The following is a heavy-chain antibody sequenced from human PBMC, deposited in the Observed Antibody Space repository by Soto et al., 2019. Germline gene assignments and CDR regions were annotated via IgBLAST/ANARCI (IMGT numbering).Heavy chain of an antibody. V-gene: IGHV3-23*01. CDR2: ISGSGGST. Sequence: EVQLLESGGGLVQPGGSLRLSCAASGFTFSSYAMRWVRQAPGKGLEWVSAISGSGGSTYYADSVKGRFTISRDNSKNTLYLQMNSLRAADTDVYYCARRGSGSYCDYWGQGPLVTVSS. CDR1: GFTFSSYA. J-gene: IGHJ4*02. D-gene: IGHD1-26*01. CDR3: ARRGSGSYCDY.